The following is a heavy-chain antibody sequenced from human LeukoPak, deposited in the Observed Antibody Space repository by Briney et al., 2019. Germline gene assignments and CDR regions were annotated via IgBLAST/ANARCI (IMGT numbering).Heavy chain of an antibody. D-gene: IGHD2-21*01. V-gene: IGHV3-23*01. J-gene: IGHJ4*02. CDR2: ISVSGNT. CDR3: AKAPVTTCSGAYCYPFDY. Sequence: GGSLRLSCAASGFTLGSYAMSWVRQAPGKGLEWVSAISVSGNTYHADSVKGRFTISRDSSKNTLYLQMNRLRAEDAAVYYCAKAPVTTCSGAYCYPFDYWGQGTLVTVSS. CDR1: GFTLGSYA.